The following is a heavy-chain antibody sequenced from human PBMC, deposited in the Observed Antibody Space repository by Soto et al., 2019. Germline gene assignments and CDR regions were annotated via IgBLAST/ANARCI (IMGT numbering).Heavy chain of an antibody. CDR2: IYYSGST. D-gene: IGHD3-10*01. CDR3: ATSRGRWYFDY. Sequence: SETLSLTCTVSGGSISSYYWSWIRQPPGKGLEWIGYIYYSGSTNYNPSLKSRVTISVDTSKNQFSLKLSSVTAADTAVYYCATSRGRWYFDYWGQGTLVTVSS. CDR1: GGSISSYY. J-gene: IGHJ4*02. V-gene: IGHV4-59*01.